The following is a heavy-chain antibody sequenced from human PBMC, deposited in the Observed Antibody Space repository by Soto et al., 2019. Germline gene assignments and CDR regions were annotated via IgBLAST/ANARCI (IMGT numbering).Heavy chain of an antibody. Sequence: QLHLQESGPGLVKPSETLSLTCTVSGGSISNGDYYWGWIRQSPGKGLEWIGSIYYTGTSFYNPSLKSRVTMSVDTSKNQFSLRLNYVTAADTSVYYCARLWHDSSGYYYSFDQWGQGTLVSVSS. D-gene: IGHD3-22*01. CDR2: IYYTGTS. CDR3: ARLWHDSSGYYYSFDQ. J-gene: IGHJ4*02. V-gene: IGHV4-39*01. CDR1: GGSISNGDYY.